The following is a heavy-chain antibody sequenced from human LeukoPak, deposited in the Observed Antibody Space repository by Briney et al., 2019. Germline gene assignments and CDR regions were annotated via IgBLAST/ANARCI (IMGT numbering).Heavy chain of an antibody. CDR3: ARDLDFWSGYWGYFDL. V-gene: IGHV4-59*01. Sequence: PSETLSLTCTVAGGSISSYYWSWIRQPPGKGLEWIVYIYYSGSTNYNPSLQSRVTISVDTSKNQFSLKLSSVTAADTAVYYCARDLDFWSGYWGYFDLWGRGTLVTVSS. CDR1: GGSISSYY. D-gene: IGHD3-3*01. J-gene: IGHJ2*01. CDR2: IYYSGST.